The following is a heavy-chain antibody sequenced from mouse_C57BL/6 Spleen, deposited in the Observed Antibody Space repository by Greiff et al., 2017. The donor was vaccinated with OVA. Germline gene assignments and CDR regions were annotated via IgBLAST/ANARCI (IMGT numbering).Heavy chain of an antibody. V-gene: IGHV1-69*01. J-gene: IGHJ3*01. CDR3: ASAYYSNYGFAY. Sequence: QVQLQQPGAELVMPGASVKLSCKASGYTFTSYWMHWVKQRPGPGLEWIGEIDPSDSYTNYNQKFKGKSTLTVDKSSSTAYMQLSSLTSEDSAVYYCASAYYSNYGFAYWGQGTLVTVSA. D-gene: IGHD2-5*01. CDR1: GYTFTSYW. CDR2: IDPSDSYT.